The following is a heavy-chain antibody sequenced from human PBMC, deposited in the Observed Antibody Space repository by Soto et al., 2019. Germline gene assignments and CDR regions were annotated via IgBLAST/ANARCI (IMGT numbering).Heavy chain of an antibody. CDR1: GFTFNNYD. J-gene: IGHJ6*02. CDR3: ARGGPNWDYYFYGMDV. V-gene: IGHV3-13*01. CDR2: FGSAGDI. Sequence: GGSLRLSCAASGFTFNNYDMRWVRQAPGKGLEWVSTFGSAGDIYYSDSVKGRFTISRDNARNSLYLQMNSLRAADTAVYYCARGGPNWDYYFYGMDVWGQGTTVTVSS. D-gene: IGHD3-16*01.